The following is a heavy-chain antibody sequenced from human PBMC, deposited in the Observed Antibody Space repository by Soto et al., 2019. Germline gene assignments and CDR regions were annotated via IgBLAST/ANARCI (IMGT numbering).Heavy chain of an antibody. CDR2: ISSSSITI. J-gene: IGHJ3*02. CDR1: AFTFSTCS. D-gene: IGHD3-22*01. CDR3: ARTGPRSSGYYRDAFDN. V-gene: IGHV3-48*02. Sequence: EVQLVESGGGWVQPGGSLRLSCAASAFTFSTCSMNWVRQAPGKGLEWVSYISSSSITIYYADSVKGRFTISRDNAKNSLYLQMNSLRDEDTAVYYCARTGPRSSGYYRDAFDNWGQGTMVTVSS.